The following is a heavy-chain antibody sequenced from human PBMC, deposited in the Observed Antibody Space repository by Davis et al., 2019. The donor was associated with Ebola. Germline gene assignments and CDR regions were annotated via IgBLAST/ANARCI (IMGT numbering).Heavy chain of an antibody. CDR2: IRYDGSNK. J-gene: IGHJ6*04. D-gene: IGHD2-2*01. CDR3: ARSPAADYYYYYGMDV. V-gene: IGHV3-30*02. CDR1: GFTFSSYG. Sequence: GGSLRLSCAASGFTFSSYGMHWVRQAPGKGLEWVAFIRYDGSNKYYADSVKGRFTISRDNSKNTLYLQMNSLRAEDTAVYYCARSPAADYYYYYGMDVWGKGTTVTVSS.